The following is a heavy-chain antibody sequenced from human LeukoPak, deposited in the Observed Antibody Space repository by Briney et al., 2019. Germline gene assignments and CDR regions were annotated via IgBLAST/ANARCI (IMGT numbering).Heavy chain of an antibody. CDR1: GFTFSSYA. CDR3: AKLHLRPGYYFDY. Sequence: GGSLRLSCAASGFTFSSYAISWVRQAPGKGLEWVSAISRSGGSAYHADSVKGRFTISRDNSKNTLSLQMNALRAEDTAVYYCAKLHLRPGYYFDYWGQGTLVTVSS. V-gene: IGHV3-23*01. CDR2: ISRSGGSA. D-gene: IGHD3-3*02. J-gene: IGHJ4*02.